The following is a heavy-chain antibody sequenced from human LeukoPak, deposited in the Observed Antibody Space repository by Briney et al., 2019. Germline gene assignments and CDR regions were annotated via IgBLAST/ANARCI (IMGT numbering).Heavy chain of an antibody. CDR3: ARDIRLSGYFDY. V-gene: IGHV1-8*01. J-gene: IGHJ4*02. Sequence: NFQGRVTMTRDTSISTAYMELSSLMSEDTAVYYCARDIRLSGYFDYWGQGTLVTVSS. D-gene: IGHD2-15*01.